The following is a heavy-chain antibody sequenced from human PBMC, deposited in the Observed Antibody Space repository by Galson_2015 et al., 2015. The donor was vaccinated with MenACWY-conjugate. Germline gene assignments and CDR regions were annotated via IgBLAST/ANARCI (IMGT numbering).Heavy chain of an antibody. Sequence: SLRLSCAASGFTFTGYEFNWVRQAPGKGLEWLSYISKSSSPIYYADSVKGRFTISRDNVRKSLVLQMNSLRAGDTGVYYCARVGTWIHQYFYYMDVWGKGTTVTVSS. CDR2: ISKSSSPI. D-gene: IGHD5-18*01. V-gene: IGHV3-48*03. CDR3: ARVGTWIHQYFYYMDV. J-gene: IGHJ6*03. CDR1: GFTFTGYE.